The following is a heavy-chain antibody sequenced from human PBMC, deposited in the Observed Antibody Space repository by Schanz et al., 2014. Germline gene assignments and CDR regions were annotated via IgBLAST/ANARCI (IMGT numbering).Heavy chain of an antibody. CDR2: ISGGGGST. CDR1: TFTFDHYA. Sequence: EVHLVESGGGLVQPGGSLRLSCSASTFTFDHYAMTWVRQAPGKGLEWVSAISGGGGSTYYTDSVKGRFTITRDKAKSTLYLQMNSRRAEDTAVYYCAKDGPGGSGSYSADGGMDVWGQGTTVTVSS. V-gene: IGHV3-23*04. J-gene: IGHJ6*02. D-gene: IGHD3-10*01. CDR3: AKDGPGGSGSYSADGGMDV.